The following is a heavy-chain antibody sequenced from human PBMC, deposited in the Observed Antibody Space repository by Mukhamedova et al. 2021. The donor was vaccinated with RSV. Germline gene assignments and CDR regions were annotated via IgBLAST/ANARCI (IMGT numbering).Heavy chain of an antibody. J-gene: IGHJ4*02. Sequence: VKGRFTISRDNAKNSLYLQMNSLRAEDTAVYYSARDYVAAAGTIDYWGQGTLVTVSS. V-gene: IGHV3-11*06. D-gene: IGHD6-13*01. CDR3: ARDYVAAAGTIDY.